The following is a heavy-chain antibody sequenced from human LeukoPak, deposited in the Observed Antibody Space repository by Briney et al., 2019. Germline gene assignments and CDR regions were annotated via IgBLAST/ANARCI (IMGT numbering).Heavy chain of an antibody. Sequence: ASVKVSCKASGGTFSSYAISWVRQAPGQGLEWMGRIIPIFGIANYAQKFQGRVTITADKSTSTAYMELSSLRSEDTAVYYCARDVDSSGLNWFYPWGQGTLVTVSS. CDR2: IIPIFGIA. CDR3: ARDVDSSGLNWFYP. J-gene: IGHJ5*02. D-gene: IGHD6-19*01. CDR1: GGTFSSYA. V-gene: IGHV1-69*04.